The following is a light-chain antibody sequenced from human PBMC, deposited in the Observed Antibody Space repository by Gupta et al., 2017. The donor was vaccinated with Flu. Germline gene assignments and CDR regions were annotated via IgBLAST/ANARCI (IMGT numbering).Light chain of an antibody. CDR2: WAS. CDR1: QTILNSSNNKNY. CDR3: QQYYTAPPIT. J-gene: IGKJ5*01. Sequence: DIVLTQSPDSLSVSLGERATVSCRSSQTILNSSNNKNYLAWYQQKPGQPPKLLMSWASTRESGVPNRFTGSGSGTDFTLTITSRQAEDVAVYYCQQYYTAPPITFGQGTRL. V-gene: IGKV4-1*01.